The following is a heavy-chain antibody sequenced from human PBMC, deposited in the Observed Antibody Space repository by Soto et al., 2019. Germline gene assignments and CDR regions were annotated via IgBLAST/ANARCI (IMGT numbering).Heavy chain of an antibody. D-gene: IGHD3-10*01. CDR3: ARGPLGYSTGSYDWFDP. J-gene: IGHJ5*02. CDR2: INPHRGNT. CDR1: GYTFAAYD. Sequence: QVQLVQSGAEARNPGASVKVSCKASGYTFAAYDINWVRQAPGQGFEWMGWINPHRGNTGWAQKFQGRVAFTRNISISTAYMELSSLTSADTAVYFCARGPLGYSTGSYDWFDPWGQGTLVSVST. V-gene: IGHV1-8*01.